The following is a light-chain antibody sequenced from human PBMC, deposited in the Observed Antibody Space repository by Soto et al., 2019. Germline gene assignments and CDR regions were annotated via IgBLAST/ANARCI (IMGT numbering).Light chain of an antibody. J-gene: IGKJ1*01. CDR2: CAS. V-gene: IGKV3-15*01. CDR1: QSIGSS. Sequence: EIVMTQSPATLSVSPGERATLSCRASQSIGSSLAWYQQKPGQATRLLIYCASTRATGIPARFSGSGSGTEFTLTISSLQSEDFAVYHCQRYNNWPWTFGQGTKVEIK. CDR3: QRYNNWPWT.